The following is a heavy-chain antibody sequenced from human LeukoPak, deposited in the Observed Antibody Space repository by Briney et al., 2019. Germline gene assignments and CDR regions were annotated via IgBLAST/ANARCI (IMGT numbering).Heavy chain of an antibody. CDR2: ISSSGSTI. V-gene: IGHV3-48*03. D-gene: IGHD3-9*01. CDR1: GFTFSNYE. J-gene: IGHJ4*02. CDR3: ARDGRYFDWLS. Sequence: TGGSLRLSCAASGFTFSNYEMHWVRQAPGKGLEWVSYISSSGSTIYYADSVKGRFTISRDNAKNSLYLQMNSLRAEDTAVYYCARDGRYFDWLSWGQGTLVTVSS.